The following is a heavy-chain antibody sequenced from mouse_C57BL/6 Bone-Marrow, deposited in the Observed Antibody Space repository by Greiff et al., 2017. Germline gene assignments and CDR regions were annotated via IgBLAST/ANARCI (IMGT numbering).Heavy chain of an antibody. CDR3: ARRNWDHFDY. Sequence: QVQLQQSGPELVKPGASVKISCKASGYAFSSSWMNWVKQRPGKGLERIGRIYPGDGDTNYNGKFKGKATLTADKSSSTAYMQLSSLTSEDSAVXFCARRNWDHFDYWGQGTTLTVSS. CDR1: GYAFSSSW. CDR2: IYPGDGDT. D-gene: IGHD4-1*01. J-gene: IGHJ2*01. V-gene: IGHV1-82*01.